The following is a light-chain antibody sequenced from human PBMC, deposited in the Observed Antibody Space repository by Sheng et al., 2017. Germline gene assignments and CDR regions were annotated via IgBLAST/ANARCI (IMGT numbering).Light chain of an antibody. CDR3: QQYSDWPPLT. Sequence: ILMTQSPATLSLSPGERATLSCRASQTIGNKLAWYQHKPGQAPRLLIYGASTRAIGVTARFSGSGSETEFTLTISSLQSEDVALYYCQQYSDWPPLTFGGGTKVEIK. CDR1: QTIGNK. V-gene: IGKV3-15*01. J-gene: IGKJ4*01. CDR2: GAS.